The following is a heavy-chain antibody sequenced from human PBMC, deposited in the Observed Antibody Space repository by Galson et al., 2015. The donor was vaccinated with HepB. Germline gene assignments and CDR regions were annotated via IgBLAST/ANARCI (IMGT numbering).Heavy chain of an antibody. D-gene: IGHD2-15*01. Sequence: SLRLSCAASGFIVRTSYMSWVRQAPGKGLQWVSTIYSGGHGYYTDSVKGRFSISRDTNKNPIYLQMNNLGADDTAVYYCASPFCIDGNCYPLWHWGQGTLVTVSS. CDR2: IYSGGHG. CDR3: ASPFCIDGNCYPLWH. V-gene: IGHV3-53*01. J-gene: IGHJ4*02. CDR1: GFIVRTSY.